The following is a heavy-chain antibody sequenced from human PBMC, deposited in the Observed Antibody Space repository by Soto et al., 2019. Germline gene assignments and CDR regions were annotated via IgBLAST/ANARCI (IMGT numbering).Heavy chain of an antibody. Sequence: ELQLVQSGAEVKKPGESLKISCKGSGYNFANYWIGWVRQMPGKGLEWMGIIYPGNSDTRYSPSFQGQVTISADTSISTAHLEWSSLKASDTAIYYCARHVYYDVLKKNYWGQGTLVTVSS. J-gene: IGHJ4*02. CDR3: ARHVYYDVLKKNY. D-gene: IGHD3-9*01. CDR1: GYNFANYW. CDR2: IYPGNSDT. V-gene: IGHV5-51*01.